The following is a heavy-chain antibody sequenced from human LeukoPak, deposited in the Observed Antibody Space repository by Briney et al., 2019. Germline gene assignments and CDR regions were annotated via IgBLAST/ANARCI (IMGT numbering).Heavy chain of an antibody. CDR1: GFTFSSYA. V-gene: IGHV3-23*01. CDR3: AKDLAAITMVRGVITAGDY. D-gene: IGHD3-10*01. Sequence: GGSLRLSCAASGFTFSSYAMSWVRQAPGKGLECVSAISGSGGSTYYADSVKGRFTISRDNSKNTLYLQMNSLRAEDTAVYYCAKDLAAITMVRGVITAGDYWGQGTLVTVSS. CDR2: ISGSGGST. J-gene: IGHJ4*02.